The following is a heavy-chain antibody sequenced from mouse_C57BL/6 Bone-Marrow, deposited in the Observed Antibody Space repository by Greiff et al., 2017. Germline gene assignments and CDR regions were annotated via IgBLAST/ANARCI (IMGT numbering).Heavy chain of an antibody. J-gene: IGHJ2*01. CDR3: TRSLIYYGTNY. Sequence: EVQLMESGAELVKPGASVKLSCTASGFNINDYYIHWVKQRPEQGLEWIGRIDPEDGETKYAPQFQDKATITADTSSNTAYLQLSSLTSEDTAVYDCTRSLIYYGTNYWGQGTTLTVSS. D-gene: IGHD1-1*01. CDR1: GFNINDYY. V-gene: IGHV14-2*01. CDR2: IDPEDGET.